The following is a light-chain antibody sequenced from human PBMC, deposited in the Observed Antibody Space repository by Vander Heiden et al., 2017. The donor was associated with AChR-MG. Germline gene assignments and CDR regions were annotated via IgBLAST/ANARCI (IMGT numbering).Light chain of an antibody. J-gene: IGLJ1*01. CDR1: SSDVGGYNY. CDR2: DAS. CDR3: SSYTSSSTRV. V-gene: IGLV2-14*01. Sequence: QSALTHPASVSGSPGQSITISCTGTSSDVGGYNYVSWYQQHPGKAPKLMIYDASKRPAGVSNRFSGSKSSNTASLTISGLQAEDEADYYCSSYTSSSTRVFGTGTKVTVL.